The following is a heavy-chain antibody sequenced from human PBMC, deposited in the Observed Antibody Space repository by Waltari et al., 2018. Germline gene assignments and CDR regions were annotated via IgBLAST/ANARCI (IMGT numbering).Heavy chain of an antibody. CDR3: ARDGSLDI. J-gene: IGHJ3*02. V-gene: IGHV1-2*02. Sequence: QAQLVQSGAEVKQPGASVQVSCKASGYSFIDYYMHWLRQAPGQGLEWMGWIDPNSGATKYTQRFQGRVSMTRDTSISTVYMELSRLRSDDTAVFYCARDGSLDIWGQGTTVIVSS. CDR1: GYSFIDYY. CDR2: IDPNSGAT.